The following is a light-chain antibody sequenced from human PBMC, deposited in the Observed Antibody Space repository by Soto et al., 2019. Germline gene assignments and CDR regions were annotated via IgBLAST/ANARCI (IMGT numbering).Light chain of an antibody. J-gene: IGLJ1*01. V-gene: IGLV1-40*01. CDR3: QSYDSSLSGYV. Sequence: SVLTQPPSVSGAPGQRVTISCTGSSSNIGAGYDVHWYQQLPGTAPKLLIYGNSNRPSGVPDRFSGSKSGTSASLAITGLQAEDEAVYYCQSYDSSLSGYVFGTGTKVTVL. CDR1: SSNIGAGYD. CDR2: GNS.